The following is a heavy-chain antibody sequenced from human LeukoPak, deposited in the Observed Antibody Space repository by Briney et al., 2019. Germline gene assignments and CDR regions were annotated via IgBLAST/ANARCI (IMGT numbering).Heavy chain of an antibody. CDR1: GGSFSGYY. Sequence: SQALSLTCAVYGGSFSGYYWSWIRQPPGKGLEWIGEINHSGSTNYNPSLKSHDTISVDTSKNQSSLKLSSVTAADTAVYSCARVRRYCSGGSCYSYGMDVWGKGTTVTVSS. CDR3: ARVRRYCSGGSCYSYGMDV. D-gene: IGHD2-15*01. V-gene: IGHV4-34*01. J-gene: IGHJ6*04. CDR2: INHSGST.